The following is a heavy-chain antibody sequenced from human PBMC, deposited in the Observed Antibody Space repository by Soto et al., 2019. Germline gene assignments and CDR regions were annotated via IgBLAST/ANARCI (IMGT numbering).Heavy chain of an antibody. Sequence: GASVKVSCKASGYTFSNYGIHWVRQAPGQRLEWMGLINAGNGNTKYSQKFQGRVTLTRDTSASTAYMELSSLRSEDTAVYYCARDFEPFHPGIAVAVGYWGQGTLVTVSS. CDR1: GYTFSNYG. CDR3: ARDFEPFHPGIAVAVGY. D-gene: IGHD6-19*01. CDR2: INAGNGNT. J-gene: IGHJ4*02. V-gene: IGHV1-3*01.